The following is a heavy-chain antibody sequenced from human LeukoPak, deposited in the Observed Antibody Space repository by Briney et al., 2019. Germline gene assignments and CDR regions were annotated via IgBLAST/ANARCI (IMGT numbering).Heavy chain of an antibody. CDR3: ARGRVPPYYYGMDV. V-gene: IGHV3-33*01. CDR2: IWYDGSNK. CDR1: GFTFSSYG. J-gene: IGHJ6*02. Sequence: GRSLRLSCAASGFTFSSYGMHWVRQAPGKGLEWVAVIWYDGSNKYYADSVKGRFTISRDNSKNTLYLQMNSLRAEDTAVYYCARGRVPPYYYGMDVWGQGTRSPSP.